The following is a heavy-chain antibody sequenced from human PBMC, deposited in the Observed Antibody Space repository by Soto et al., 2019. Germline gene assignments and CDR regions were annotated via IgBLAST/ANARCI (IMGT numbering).Heavy chain of an antibody. V-gene: IGHV3-64D*06. D-gene: IGHD3-10*01. CDR2: ISSDGGRT. CDR3: VKEGGVVWGVYDY. Sequence: EVQLVESGGGLVQPGGSLRLSCSASGFTFSNYAMHWVRQSPGKGLEYVSAISSDGGRTYYPDSVKGRFTISSDISKNTLYLQMSSLRADDTAVYYCVKEGGVVWGVYDYWGQGTLVTVSS. J-gene: IGHJ4*02. CDR1: GFTFSNYA.